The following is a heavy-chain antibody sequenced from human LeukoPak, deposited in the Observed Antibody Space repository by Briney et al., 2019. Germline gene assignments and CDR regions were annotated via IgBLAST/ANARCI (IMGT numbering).Heavy chain of an antibody. CDR1: GFTFSSYA. J-gene: IGHJ4*02. V-gene: IGHV3-64*01. Sequence: QSGGSLRLSCAASGFTFSSYAMHWVRQAPGKGLEYVSAISSNGGSTYYANSVKGRFTISRDNSKNTLYLQMGSLRAEDMAVYYCARDGRHAKSYDYWGQGTLVTVSS. CDR3: ARDGRHAKSYDY. CDR2: ISSNGGST.